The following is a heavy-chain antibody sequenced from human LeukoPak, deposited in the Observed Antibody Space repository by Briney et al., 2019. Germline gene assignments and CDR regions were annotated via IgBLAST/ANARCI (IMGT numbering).Heavy chain of an antibody. CDR2: ISTYNGNT. CDR3: ARSSLAVAGGVFDY. D-gene: IGHD6-19*01. CDR1: GYTFTTYG. J-gene: IGHJ4*01. Sequence: GASAKVSCKASGYTFTTYGISWVRQAPGQGLEWMGWISTYNGNTNYAQNLQGRVTMTTDTSTSTAYMELRSLRSDDTAVYYCARSSLAVAGGVFDYWGQGTLAT. V-gene: IGHV1-18*01.